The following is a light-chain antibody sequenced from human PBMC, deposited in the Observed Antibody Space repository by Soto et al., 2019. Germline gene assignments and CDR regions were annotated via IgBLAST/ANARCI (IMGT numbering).Light chain of an antibody. CDR2: AAS. V-gene: IGKV1-6*01. J-gene: IGKJ4*01. CDR1: QGIGND. CDR3: IQDYNFPLS. Sequence: AIQMTQSPSSLYASVGDRVTITCRASQGIGNDLAWYQQRPGKAPKLLIYAASSLQSGVPSRFSGSGSGTDFTLTISSLQPGAFATYYGIQDYNFPLSFGGGTKLEIK.